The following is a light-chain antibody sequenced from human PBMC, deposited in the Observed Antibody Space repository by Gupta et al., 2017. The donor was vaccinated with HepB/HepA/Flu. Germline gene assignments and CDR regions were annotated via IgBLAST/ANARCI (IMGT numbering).Light chain of an antibody. CDR1: SSDVGGYDY. CDR3: TSYRSSSTPVL. Sequence: QSALTQPASVSGSPGQSITISCTGTSSDVGGYDYVSWYQQRPGTAPKLMIYYVNNRPSGVSNRFSGSKSGNTASLTISGLQAEDEADYYCTSYRSSSTPVLFGGGTKLTVL. CDR2: YVN. J-gene: IGLJ2*01. V-gene: IGLV2-14*03.